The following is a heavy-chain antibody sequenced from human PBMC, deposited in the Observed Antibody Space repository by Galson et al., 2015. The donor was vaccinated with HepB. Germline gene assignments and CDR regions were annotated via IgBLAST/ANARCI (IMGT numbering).Heavy chain of an antibody. CDR1: GFTFSSYS. V-gene: IGHV3-48*02. CDR2: ISSSSSTI. D-gene: IGHD5/OR15-5a*01. J-gene: IGHJ4*02. Sequence: SLRLSCAASGFTFSSYSMNWVRQAPGKGLEWVSYISSSSSTIYYADSVKGRFTISRDNAKNSLYLQMNSLRDEDTAVYYCARGALYDSLLLLRHSVYLYYFDYWGQGTLVTVSS. CDR3: ARGALYDSLLLLRHSVYLYYFDY.